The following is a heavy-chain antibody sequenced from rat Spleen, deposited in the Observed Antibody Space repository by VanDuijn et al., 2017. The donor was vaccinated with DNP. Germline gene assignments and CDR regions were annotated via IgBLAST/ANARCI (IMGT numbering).Heavy chain of an antibody. CDR2: ITSSGGST. CDR3: ARKGTEGSYYWYFDF. J-gene: IGHJ1*01. V-gene: IGHV5-31*01. CDR1: GFTFNNYW. Sequence: EVQLVESGGGLVQPGRSLKLSCVASGFTFNNYWMTWIRQVPGKGLEWFASITSSGGSTYYPDSVKGRFTISRDNAKNTLYLQMNSLRSEDTATYYCARKGTEGSYYWYFDFWGPGTMVTVSS. D-gene: IGHD1-11*01.